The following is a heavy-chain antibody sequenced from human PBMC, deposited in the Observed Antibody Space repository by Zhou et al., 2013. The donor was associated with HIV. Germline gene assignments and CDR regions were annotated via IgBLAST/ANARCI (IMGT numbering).Heavy chain of an antibody. Sequence: QVQLVQSGAEVKKPGSSVKVSCKASGGTFSSYAISWVRQAPGQGLEWMGGIIPIFGTANYAQKFQGRVTITTDESTSTAYMELSSLRSEDTAVYYCARVASSSSDAYYYYYMDVWGKGTTVTVSS. CDR1: GGTFSSYA. D-gene: IGHD6-6*01. CDR2: IIPIFGTA. V-gene: IGHV1-69*05. CDR3: ARVASSSSDAYYYYYMDV. J-gene: IGHJ6*03.